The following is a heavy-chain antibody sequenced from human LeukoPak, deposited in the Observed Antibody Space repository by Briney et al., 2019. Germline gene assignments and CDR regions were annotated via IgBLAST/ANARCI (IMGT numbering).Heavy chain of an antibody. CDR2: ITPIFGTA. D-gene: IGHD3-22*01. J-gene: IGHJ4*02. CDR3: ARGWDYDSGGRPTAYVY. Sequence: ASVKVSCKASGGTFINYAINWVRQAPGPGLEWMGGITPIFGTANYAQKFQGRVTITADESTSTVYMELNSLKSEDTAVYYCARGWDYDSGGRPTAYVYWGQGTRVTVSS. V-gene: IGHV1-69*13. CDR1: GGTFINYA.